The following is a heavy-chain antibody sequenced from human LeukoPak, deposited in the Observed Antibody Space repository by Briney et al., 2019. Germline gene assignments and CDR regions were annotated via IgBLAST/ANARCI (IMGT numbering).Heavy chain of an antibody. D-gene: IGHD6-13*01. CDR1: GFTFSSYW. Sequence: PGGSLRLSCAASGFTFSSYWMHWVRQAPGKGLVWVSRINSDGSSTSYADSVKGRFTISRDNSKNTLYLQMNSLRAEDTAVYYCAKERIAKHFDYWGQGTLVTVSS. J-gene: IGHJ4*02. CDR3: AKERIAKHFDY. CDR2: INSDGSST. V-gene: IGHV3-74*01.